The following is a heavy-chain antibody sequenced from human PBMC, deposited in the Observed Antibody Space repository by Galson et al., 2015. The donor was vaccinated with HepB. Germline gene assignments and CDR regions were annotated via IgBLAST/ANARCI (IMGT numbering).Heavy chain of an antibody. CDR1: GYTFTSNG. V-gene: IGHV1-18*01. J-gene: IGHJ4*02. D-gene: IGHD6-19*01. Sequence: SVKVSCKASGYTFTSNGISWVRQAPGQGLEWMGWINTNNGNTNYAEKLQGRVTMSTDTSTSTAYMELRNLRSDDTAVYFCTRDRQWLFDYWGQGTLVTVSS. CDR2: INTNNGNT. CDR3: TRDRQWLFDY.